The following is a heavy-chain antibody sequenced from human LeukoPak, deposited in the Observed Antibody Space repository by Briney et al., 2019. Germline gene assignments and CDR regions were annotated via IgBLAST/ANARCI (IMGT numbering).Heavy chain of an antibody. CDR3: AKSTMVRGGLGIFDY. CDR2: VSYDGTKQ. J-gene: IGHJ4*02. Sequence: PGGSLRLSCAASGFIFSTYGMHWVRQAPGEGLEWVAVVSYDGTKQYYADSVKGRFTISRDNSKNTLCLHMNSLRAEDTAVYYCAKSTMVRGGLGIFDYWGQGTLVTVAS. CDR1: GFIFSTYG. D-gene: IGHD3-10*01. V-gene: IGHV3-30*18.